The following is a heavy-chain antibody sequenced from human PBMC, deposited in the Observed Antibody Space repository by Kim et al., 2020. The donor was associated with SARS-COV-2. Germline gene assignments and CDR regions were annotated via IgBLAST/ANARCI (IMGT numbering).Heavy chain of an antibody. Sequence: ASVKVSCKASGYTFTSYDINWVRQATGQGLEWMGWMNPNSGNTGYAQKFQGRVTMTRNTSISTAYMELSSLRSEDTAVYYCARGRGSSGWYVLDYWGQGTLVTVSS. V-gene: IGHV1-8*01. D-gene: IGHD6-19*01. CDR2: MNPNSGNT. CDR3: ARGRGSSGWYVLDY. J-gene: IGHJ4*02. CDR1: GYTFTSYD.